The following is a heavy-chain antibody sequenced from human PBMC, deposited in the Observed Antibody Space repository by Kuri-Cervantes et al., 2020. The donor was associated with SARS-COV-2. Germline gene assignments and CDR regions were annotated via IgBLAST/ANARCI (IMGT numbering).Heavy chain of an antibody. CDR2: ISSNGGST. V-gene: IGHV3-64D*06. D-gene: IGHD6-13*01. CDR3: VKSSYGGSSSWPDY. Sequence: ETLSLTCSASGFTFSSYAMHWVRQAPGKGLEYVSAISSNGGSTYYADSVEGRFTISRDNSKNTLYLQMSSLRAEDTAVYYCVKSSYGGSSSWPDYWGQGTLVTVSS. CDR1: GFTFSSYA. J-gene: IGHJ4*02.